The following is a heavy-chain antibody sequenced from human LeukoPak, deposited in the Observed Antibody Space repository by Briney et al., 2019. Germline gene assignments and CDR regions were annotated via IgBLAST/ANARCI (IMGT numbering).Heavy chain of an antibody. J-gene: IGHJ3*02. V-gene: IGHV1-18*01. D-gene: IGHD2-15*01. CDR3: ASPYCSGGTCYAHDAFDI. Sequence: SXXVSCKASGYTFTSYGISWVRQAPGQGLEWMGWISVYNGNTNYAQKLQGRVTITTDTSTSTAYMELRSLRSDDTAVYYCASPYCSGGTCYAHDAFDIWGQGTMVTVSS. CDR2: ISVYNGNT. CDR1: GYTFTSYG.